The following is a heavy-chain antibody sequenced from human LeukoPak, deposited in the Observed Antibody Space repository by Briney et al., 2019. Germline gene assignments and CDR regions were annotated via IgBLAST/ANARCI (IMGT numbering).Heavy chain of an antibody. J-gene: IGHJ6*03. Sequence: ASVKLACKASGYTFTGYYMHWVRQAPGQGLGWMGWINPNSGGTNYAQKFQGRVTMTRDTSISTAYMELSRLRSDDTAVYYCARDLIRFLEWLLIYYYYYMDVWGKGTTVTVSS. CDR2: INPNSGGT. CDR3: ARDLIRFLEWLLIYYYYYMDV. CDR1: GYTFTGYY. D-gene: IGHD3-3*01. V-gene: IGHV1-2*02.